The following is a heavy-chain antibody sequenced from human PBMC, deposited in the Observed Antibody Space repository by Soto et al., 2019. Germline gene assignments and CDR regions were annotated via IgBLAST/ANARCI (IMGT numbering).Heavy chain of an antibody. CDR3: ATEDESSGHAGTFYH. CDR1: GFTFSSYV. J-gene: IGHJ1*01. D-gene: IGHD3-22*01. Sequence: QVQLVESGGGVVQPGTSLRLSCAASGFTFSSYVMHWARQAPGKGLEWVAGIAHDGNAKHYADSVKDRFTISRDNSRNTLYLQMSGLRLEDTALYYCATEDESSGHAGTFYHWGQGTLVTVS. CDR2: IAHDGNAK. V-gene: IGHV3-30*03.